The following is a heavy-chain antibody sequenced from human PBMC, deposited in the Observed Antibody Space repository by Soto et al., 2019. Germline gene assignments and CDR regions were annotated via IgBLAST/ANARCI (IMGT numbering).Heavy chain of an antibody. D-gene: IGHD2-2*02. Sequence: GASVKVSCKASVGTFSSYAISWVRQAPGQGLEWMGGIIPIFGTANYAQKFQGRVTITADESTSTAYMELSSLRSEDTAVYYCAGEVVVPAAIPHRWFDPWGQGTLVTVSS. CDR3: AGEVVVPAAIPHRWFDP. V-gene: IGHV1-69*13. CDR2: IIPIFGTA. J-gene: IGHJ5*02. CDR1: VGTFSSYA.